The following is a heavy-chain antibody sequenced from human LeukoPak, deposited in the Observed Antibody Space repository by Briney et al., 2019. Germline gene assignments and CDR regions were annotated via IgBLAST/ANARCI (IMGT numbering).Heavy chain of an antibody. J-gene: IGHJ4*02. CDR1: GFAFRSFD. CDR2: IRYDGSNK. CDR3: AKAAHYDFWSGYDY. Sequence: GGSLRLSCAASGFAFRSFDMSWVRQAPGKGLEWVTFIRYDGSNKYYTDSVKARFTISRDNSKNTLYLQMNSLRAEDTAVYYCAKAAHYDFWSGYDYWGQGTVVTVSS. V-gene: IGHV3-30*02. D-gene: IGHD3-3*01.